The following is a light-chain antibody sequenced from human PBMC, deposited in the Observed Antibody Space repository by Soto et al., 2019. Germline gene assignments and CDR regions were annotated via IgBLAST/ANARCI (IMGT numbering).Light chain of an antibody. V-gene: IGLV2-14*01. J-gene: IGLJ2*01. Sequence: QSALTQPASVSGSPVQSITISCTGTSSDVGGYNYVSWYQQHPGKAPKLMIYDVSNRPSGVSNRFAGSKSGNTASLPISGRQAEDEADYYCSSYTSSSTLVVFGGGTNVTVL. CDR2: DVS. CDR1: SSDVGGYNY. CDR3: SSYTSSSTLVV.